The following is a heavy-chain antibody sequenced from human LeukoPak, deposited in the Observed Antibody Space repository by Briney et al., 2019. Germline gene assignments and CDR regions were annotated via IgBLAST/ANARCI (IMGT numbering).Heavy chain of an antibody. CDR3: ARARALRSLGWGYYYMDV. Sequence: PGGSLRLSCAASGFTFSSYSMNWVRQAPGKGLEWVSYISSSSSTIYYADSVKGRFTISRDNAKNPLYLQMNSLRAEDTAVYYCARARALRSLGWGYYYMDVWGKGTPVTVSS. D-gene: IGHD3-3*01. CDR1: GFTFSSYS. V-gene: IGHV3-48*01. CDR2: ISSSSSTI. J-gene: IGHJ6*03.